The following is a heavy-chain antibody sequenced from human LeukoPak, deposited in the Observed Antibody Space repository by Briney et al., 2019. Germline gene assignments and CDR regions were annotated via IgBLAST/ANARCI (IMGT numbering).Heavy chain of an antibody. Sequence: GRSLRLSCAASGFTFSSYAMHWVRQAPGKGLEWVAVISYDGSNKDYADSVKGRFTISRDNSKNTLYLQMNSLRAEDTAVYYCARVGSSDYYYYYMDVWGKGTTVTVSS. V-gene: IGHV3-30-3*01. CDR3: ARVGSSDYYYYYMDV. CDR2: ISYDGSNK. J-gene: IGHJ6*03. CDR1: GFTFSSYA. D-gene: IGHD3-22*01.